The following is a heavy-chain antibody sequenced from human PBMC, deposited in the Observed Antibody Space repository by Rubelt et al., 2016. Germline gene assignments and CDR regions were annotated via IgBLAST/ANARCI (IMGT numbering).Heavy chain of an antibody. CDR3: AKPRGGTYSDFDY. CDR1: GFTFSTYV. CDR2: ISGGGTTT. J-gene: IGHJ4*02. D-gene: IGHD1-26*01. Sequence: EARGGLVQPGGSLRLSCAVSGFTFSTYVTSWVRQAPGKGPEWVSAISGGGTTTYYADSVKGRFTISRDNAKNTVYLEMNSRRAEDTAIYYCAKPRGGTYSDFDYWGQGTLVTVSS. V-gene: IGHV3-23*01.